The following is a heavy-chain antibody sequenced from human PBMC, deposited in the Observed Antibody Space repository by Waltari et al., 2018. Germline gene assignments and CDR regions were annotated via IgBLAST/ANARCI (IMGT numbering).Heavy chain of an antibody. J-gene: IGHJ4*02. V-gene: IGHV3-30-3*01. CDR1: GFTFSSYA. CDR3: ASMGDFWRIFDY. Sequence: QVQLVESGGGVVQPGRSLRLSCAASGFTFSSYAMHWVRQAPGKGLEWVAVRSYDGSNKYYADSVKGRFTISRDNSKNTLYLQMNSLRAEDTAVYYCASMGDFWRIFDYWGQGTLVTVSS. CDR2: RSYDGSNK. D-gene: IGHD3-3*01.